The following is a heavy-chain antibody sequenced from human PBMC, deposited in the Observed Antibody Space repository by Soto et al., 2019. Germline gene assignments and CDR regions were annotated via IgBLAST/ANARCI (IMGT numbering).Heavy chain of an antibody. CDR2: ISRTGDTI. CDR1: GFSFNTYS. V-gene: IGHV3-48*04. J-gene: IGHJ4*02. CDR3: ARNQNWAFDY. Sequence: EVQLVESGGGLVQPGGSLRLSCAASGFSFNTYSMNWVRQAPGKGLEWFSYISRTGDTIYYADSVKGRFTLSRDNAKNSLHLQMNSLRAEDTAVYYCARNQNWAFDYWGQGTLVTVSS. D-gene: IGHD7-27*01.